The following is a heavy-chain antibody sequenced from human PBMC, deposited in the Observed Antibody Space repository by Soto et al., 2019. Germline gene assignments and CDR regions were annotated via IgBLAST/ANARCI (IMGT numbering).Heavy chain of an antibody. Sequence: PGGSLRLSCAASGFTFSSYAMSWVRQAPGKGLEWASSISSSSSYIYYADSVKGRFTISRDNAKNSLYLQMNSLRAEDTAVYYCAKASTVKTCWFDPWGQGTLVTVSS. CDR2: ISSSSSYI. CDR1: GFTFSSYA. D-gene: IGHD4-17*01. V-gene: IGHV3-21*04. J-gene: IGHJ5*02. CDR3: AKASTVKTCWFDP.